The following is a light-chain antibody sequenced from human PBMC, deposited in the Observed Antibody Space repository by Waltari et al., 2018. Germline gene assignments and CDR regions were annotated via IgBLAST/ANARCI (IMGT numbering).Light chain of an antibody. CDR1: QSISSY. CDR3: QQSYSAPFT. V-gene: IGKV1-39*01. J-gene: IGKJ4*01. Sequence: DIQMAQSPSSLSASVGDRVTITCRSSQSISSYLNWYQQKPGKAPKLLIYAASSLQSGVPSRFSGSGSGTDFTLAISSLQREDFATYYGQQSYSAPFTFGGGTKVEIK. CDR2: AAS.